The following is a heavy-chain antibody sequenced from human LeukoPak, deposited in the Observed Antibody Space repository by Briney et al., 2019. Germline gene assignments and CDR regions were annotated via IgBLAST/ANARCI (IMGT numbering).Heavy chain of an antibody. D-gene: IGHD6-13*01. CDR2: IIPIFGTA. CDR1: GGTFSSYA. Sequence: SVKVSCKASGGTFSSYAISWVRQAPGQGLEWMGGIIPIFGTANYAQKFQGRVTITADKSTSTAYMELSSLSSEDTAVYYCASTVRTPISSSWYNYHYYYYMDVWGKGTTVTVSS. CDR3: ASTVRTPISSSWYNYHYYYYMDV. J-gene: IGHJ6*03. V-gene: IGHV1-69*06.